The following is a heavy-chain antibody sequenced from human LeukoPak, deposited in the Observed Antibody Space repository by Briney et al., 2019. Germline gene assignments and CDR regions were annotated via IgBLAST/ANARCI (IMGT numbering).Heavy chain of an antibody. CDR3: ARREWELLEGGGANWFDP. Sequence: SETLSLTCTVSGGSISSSSYYWGWIRQPPGKGLEWIGSIYYSGSTYYNPSLKSRVTISVDTSKNQFSLKLSSVTAADTAVYYCARREWELLEGGGANWFDPWGQGTLVTVSS. V-gene: IGHV4-39*07. CDR1: GGSISSSSYY. CDR2: IYYSGST. J-gene: IGHJ5*02. D-gene: IGHD1-26*01.